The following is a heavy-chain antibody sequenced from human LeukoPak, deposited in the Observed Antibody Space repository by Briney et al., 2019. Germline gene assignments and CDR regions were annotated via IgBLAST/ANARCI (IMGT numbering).Heavy chain of an antibody. CDR2: IRYDGSNK. V-gene: IGHV3-30*02. CDR3: AKGAKRQLVYYYNYYMDV. J-gene: IGHJ6*03. CDR1: GFTFSNYA. D-gene: IGHD6-13*01. Sequence: GGSLRLSCAASGFTFSNYAMHWVRQAPGKGLEWVAFIRYDGSNKYYADSVKGRFTISRDNSKNTLYLQMNSLRAEDMAVYYCAKGAKRQLVYYYNYYMDVWGKGTTVTVSS.